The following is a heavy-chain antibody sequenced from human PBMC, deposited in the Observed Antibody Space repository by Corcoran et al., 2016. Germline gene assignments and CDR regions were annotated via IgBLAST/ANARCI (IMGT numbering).Heavy chain of an antibody. CDR2: MNPNSGNT. CDR1: GYTFTSYD. Sequence: QVQLVQSGAEVKKPGASVKVSCKASGYTFTSYDINWVRQATGQGLEWMGWMNPNSGNTGYAQKVQGRVTMTRNTSISTAYMALSSLRSEDTAGYYCARGPRWEPYPDYGGQGTRVTVSS. CDR3: ARGPRWEPYPDY. D-gene: IGHD1-26*01. V-gene: IGHV1-8*01. J-gene: IGHJ4*02.